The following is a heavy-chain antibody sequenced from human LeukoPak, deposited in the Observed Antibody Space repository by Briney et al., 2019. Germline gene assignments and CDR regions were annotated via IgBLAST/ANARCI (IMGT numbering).Heavy chain of an antibody. CDR2: ISHSGST. Sequence: SETLSLTCAVYGGSFSGYYWSWIRQPPGKGLEWIGEISHSGSTSYNPSLKSRVTISVDTSKNQFSLKLSSVTAADTAVYYCGSYYDYWGQGTLVTVSS. CDR3: GSYYDY. CDR1: GGSFSGYY. J-gene: IGHJ4*02. V-gene: IGHV4-34*01.